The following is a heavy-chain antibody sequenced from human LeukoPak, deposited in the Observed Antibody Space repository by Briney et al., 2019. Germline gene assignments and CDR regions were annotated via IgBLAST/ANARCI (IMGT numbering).Heavy chain of an antibody. J-gene: IGHJ4*02. CDR1: GGSFSGYY. V-gene: IGHV4-34*01. CDR2: INHSGST. Sequence: PSETLSLTCAVYGGSFSGYYWSWIRQPPGKGLEWIGEINHSGSTNYNPSLKSRVTISVDTSKNQFSLKLSSVTAADTAVYYCARGRTRDFWSGYHIYYFDYWGQGTLVTVSS. CDR3: ARGRTRDFWSGYHIYYFDY. D-gene: IGHD3-3*01.